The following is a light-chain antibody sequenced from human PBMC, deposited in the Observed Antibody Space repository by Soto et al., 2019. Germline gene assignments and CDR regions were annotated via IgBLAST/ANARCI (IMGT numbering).Light chain of an antibody. CDR3: AHHDTDPLT. Sequence: PMPQSTCSLSVGLGAKVAITWRASQGIRNALAWYQQKPGKAPKRLIYGASTLQSGVPSRFSGSGSATEFTLTISSLQPEDFAPYYCAHHDTDPLTFGGGTKVDI. V-gene: IGKV1-17*01. J-gene: IGKJ4*01. CDR2: GAS. CDR1: QGIRNA.